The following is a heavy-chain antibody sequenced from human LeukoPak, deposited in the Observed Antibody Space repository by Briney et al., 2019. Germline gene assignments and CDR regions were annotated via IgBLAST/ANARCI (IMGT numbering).Heavy chain of an antibody. D-gene: IGHD2-2*01. CDR2: IYTSGST. V-gene: IGHV4-4*09. CDR1: GGSISSYY. Sequence: SETLSLTCTVSGGSISSYYWSWIRQPPGKGLEWIGYIYTSGSTNYNPSLKSRVTMSVDTSKNQFSLKLSSVTAADTAVYYCARAVGGVPAAKYYYYYYYMDVWGKGTTVTVSS. CDR3: ARAVGGVPAAKYYYYYYYMDV. J-gene: IGHJ6*03.